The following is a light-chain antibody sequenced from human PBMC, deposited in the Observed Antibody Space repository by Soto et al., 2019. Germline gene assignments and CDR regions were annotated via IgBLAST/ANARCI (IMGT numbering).Light chain of an antibody. Sequence: QSVLTQPPSVSGSPGQSVTISCTGTSSDFGSYNRVSWCRQPPGTAPKLLIYEDSHRPSGVPDRFSGSKSGNTASLTISGLQAEDEADYFCTFYTTSSTWVFGGGTKVTVL. CDR2: EDS. J-gene: IGLJ3*02. V-gene: IGLV2-18*01. CDR1: SSDFGSYNR. CDR3: TFYTTSSTWV.